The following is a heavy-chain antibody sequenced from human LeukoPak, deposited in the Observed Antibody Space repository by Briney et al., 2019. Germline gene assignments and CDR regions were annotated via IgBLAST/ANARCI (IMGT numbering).Heavy chain of an antibody. D-gene: IGHD3-22*01. CDR2: ISGSGGTT. V-gene: IGHV3-23*01. Sequence: AGGSLRLSCAASGFTFSTYAMSWVRQAPGKGLEWVSIISGSGGTTYYADSVKGRFTISRDNSKNTLYLQMNSLRAEDTAVYYCAKAKSRSSGYYYYFDYWGQGTLVTVSS. J-gene: IGHJ4*02. CDR3: AKAKSRSSGYYYYFDY. CDR1: GFTFSTYA.